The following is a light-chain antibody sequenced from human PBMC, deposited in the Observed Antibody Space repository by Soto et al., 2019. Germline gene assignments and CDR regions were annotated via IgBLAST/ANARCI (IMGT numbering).Light chain of an antibody. Sequence: DIQMTQSPSTLSASVGDRVTITCRASQFIRNWLAWYQQKPGTAPKLLIYDASTLESGVPSRFSGSGSGTEFTLTIGRLQPDDFATYYCQQYNGDSGYTFGQGTKLEIK. CDR3: QQYNGDSGYT. J-gene: IGKJ2*01. CDR2: DAS. CDR1: QFIRNW. V-gene: IGKV1-5*01.